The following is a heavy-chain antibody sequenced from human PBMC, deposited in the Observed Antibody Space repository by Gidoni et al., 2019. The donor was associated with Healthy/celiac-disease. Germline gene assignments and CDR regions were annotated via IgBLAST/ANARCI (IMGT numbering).Heavy chain of an antibody. CDR1: GFTFSSYG. V-gene: IGHV3-30*03. CDR2: IAYDGSNK. CDR3: ARKSGYAVDY. Sequence: QVQLVESVGGVVQPGRSLRLSCAASGFTFSSYGMHWVRQAPGKGLGWVAVIAYDGSNKYYADSVKGRFTISRDNSKNTLYLQMNSLRAEDTAVYYCARKSGYAVDYWGQGTLVTVSS. D-gene: IGHD3-3*01. J-gene: IGHJ4*02.